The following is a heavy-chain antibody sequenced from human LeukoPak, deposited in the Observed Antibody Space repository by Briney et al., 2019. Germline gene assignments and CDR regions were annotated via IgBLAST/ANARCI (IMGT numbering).Heavy chain of an antibody. D-gene: IGHD3-22*01. V-gene: IGHV3-23*01. J-gene: IGHJ5*02. CDR2: IRGSGGST. CDR1: GFTFTSYA. Sequence: PGGSLRLSCAASGFTFTSYAMSWARQAPGKGLQWVSAIRGSGGSTYYADSVKGRFTISRDNSKNTLYLQMNSLRAEDTAVYYCAKALGLDSSGYYYGSFDPWGQGTLVTVSS. CDR3: AKALGLDSSGYYYGSFDP.